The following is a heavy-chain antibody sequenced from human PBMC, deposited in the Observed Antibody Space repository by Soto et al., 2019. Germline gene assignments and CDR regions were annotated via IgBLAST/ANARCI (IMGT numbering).Heavy chain of an antibody. CDR3: ARGGHVVVVTAALDY. D-gene: IGHD2-21*02. Sequence: QVQLVQSGAEVKKPGASVKVSCKASGDTFTDYYIHWVRQAPGQGLEWMGTVNPSGGHTTYAQHFLGRMTMTRDTSTSTLDMELTSLTSEDTAIYYCARGGHVVVVTAALDYCGQGTLVTVSS. CDR2: VNPSGGHT. V-gene: IGHV1-46*01. J-gene: IGHJ4*02. CDR1: GDTFTDYY.